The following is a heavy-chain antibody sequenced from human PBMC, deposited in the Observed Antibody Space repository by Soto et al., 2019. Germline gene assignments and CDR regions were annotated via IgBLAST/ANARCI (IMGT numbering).Heavy chain of an antibody. V-gene: IGHV3-33*01. CDR2: IWYDGSNK. J-gene: IGHJ4*02. D-gene: IGHD6-19*01. CDR3: ARSGG. Sequence: QVQLVESGGGVVQPGRSLRLSCAASGFPFSSYGMHWVRQVPGKGLEWVAVIWYDGSNKYYADSVKGRFTISRDNSKNMLYLQMNSLRAEDTAVYYCARSGGWGQGTLVTVSS. CDR1: GFPFSSYG.